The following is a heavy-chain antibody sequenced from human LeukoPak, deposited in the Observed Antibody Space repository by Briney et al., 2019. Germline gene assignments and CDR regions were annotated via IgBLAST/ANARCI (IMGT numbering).Heavy chain of an antibody. CDR3: ARHSRVSGLTGY. Sequence: GESLKISSQTSGYSFTSYWIGWVRQMPGKGLEWMGFIYPGDSDTRYSPSFQGQVTISADKSISSAYLQWSGLKASDTGIYYCARHSRVSGLTGYWGQGTLATVSS. CDR2: IYPGDSDT. J-gene: IGHJ4*02. V-gene: IGHV5-51*01. CDR1: GYSFTSYW. D-gene: IGHD2-15*01.